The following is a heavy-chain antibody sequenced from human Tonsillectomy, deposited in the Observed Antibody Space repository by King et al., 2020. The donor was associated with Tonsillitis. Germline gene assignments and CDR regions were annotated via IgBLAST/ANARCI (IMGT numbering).Heavy chain of an antibody. CDR1: GFTFSNYA. J-gene: IGHJ1*01. V-gene: IGHV3-23*04. D-gene: IGHD3-3*01. CDR2: ISNSGGST. Sequence: VQLVESGGSLVQPGGSLRLSCEASGFTFSNYAMNWVRQAPGKGLEWVSGISNSGGSTYYADSVKGRFTISRDNSKNTLFLQMNSLRAEDTAVYSCAKAASRSTISSLYYCHQGGHGALVTVSS. CDR3: AKAASRSTISSLYYCHQ.